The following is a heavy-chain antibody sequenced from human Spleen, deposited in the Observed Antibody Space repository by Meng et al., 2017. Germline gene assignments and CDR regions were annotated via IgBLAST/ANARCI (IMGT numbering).Heavy chain of an antibody. CDR2: VSYTGST. CDR3: ASFDHIPRRNYFDY. Sequence: QLQLQESGPGLVKPSETLSLTCTVSGGSISINNIYWGWIRQSPGKGLEWIGSVSYTGSTYYNPSLKSRVSISVDTSKNQFSLNLNSMTAADTAVYYCASFDHIPRRNYFDYWGQGTLVTVSS. V-gene: IGHV4-39*01. D-gene: IGHD2-21*01. J-gene: IGHJ4*02. CDR1: GGSISINNIY.